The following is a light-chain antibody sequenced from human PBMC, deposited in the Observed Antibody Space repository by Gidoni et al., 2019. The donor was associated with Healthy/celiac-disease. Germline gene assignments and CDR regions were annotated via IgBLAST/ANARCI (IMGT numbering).Light chain of an antibody. CDR3: MQALQTPWT. J-gene: IGKJ1*01. CDR2: LGF. V-gene: IGKV2-28*01. CDR1: HTLLHSNGYNY. Sequence: IVMNHSPLSLPVTPGEPASISCRSSHTLLHSNGYNYVDWYLQKPGQSTQLLIYLGFNRASGVPERFSGSGAGTDFTLKISRVEAEDVGVYYCMQALQTPWTFGQGTKVEIK.